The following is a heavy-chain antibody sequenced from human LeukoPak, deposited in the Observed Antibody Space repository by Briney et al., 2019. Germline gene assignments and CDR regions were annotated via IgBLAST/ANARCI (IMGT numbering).Heavy chain of an antibody. CDR1: GGTFSSYA. D-gene: IGHD3-22*01. CDR2: FNPSDGAT. J-gene: IGHJ3*02. CDR3: ARISSAYYRDAFDI. Sequence: GASVKVSCKASGGTFSSYAISWARQAPGQGLEWMGIFNPSDGATTYSQKFQARVTMTRDTSTSTVYMEVSGLRSEDTAVYYCARISSAYYRDAFDIWGQGTLVTVSS. V-gene: IGHV1-46*01.